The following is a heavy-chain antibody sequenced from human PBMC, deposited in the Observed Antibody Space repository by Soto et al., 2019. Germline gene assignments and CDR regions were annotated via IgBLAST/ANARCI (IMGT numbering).Heavy chain of an antibody. J-gene: IGHJ5*02. CDR2: ISGSGGST. CDR3: AKDPQGYSYGHNWFDP. D-gene: IGHD5-18*01. V-gene: IGHV3-23*01. Sequence: GGSLRLSCAASGFTFSSYAMSWVRQAPGKGLEWVSAISGSGGSTYYADSVKGRFTISRDNSKNTLYLQMNSLRAEDTAVYYCAKDPQGYSYGHNWFDPWGQGTLVTVS. CDR1: GFTFSSYA.